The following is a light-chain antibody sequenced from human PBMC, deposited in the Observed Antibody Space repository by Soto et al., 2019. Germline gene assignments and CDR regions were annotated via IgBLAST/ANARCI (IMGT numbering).Light chain of an antibody. V-gene: IGKV1-5*03. CDR3: QHSGT. CDR1: QSISTR. CDR2: KAS. J-gene: IGKJ1*01. Sequence: DIQMTQSPSTLSASVGDRVTITCRASQSISTRLAWYQQKPGRAPNLLIYKASDLKTGVPSRVSGSGSGTEFTLSITTLQPDDFATYYCQHSGTFGQGTKVEIK.